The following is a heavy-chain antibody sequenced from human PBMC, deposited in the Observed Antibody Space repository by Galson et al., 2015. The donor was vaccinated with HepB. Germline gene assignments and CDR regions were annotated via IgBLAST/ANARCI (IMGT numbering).Heavy chain of an antibody. CDR1: GFTFSNSW. D-gene: IGHD6-19*01. CDR2: INGDGSIT. CDR3: ARDKQWLAFDY. Sequence: SLRLSCAASGFTFSNSWMHWVRQAPGKGLVWVSRINGDGSITAYADSVRGRFTISRDNAKNSLYLQMNSLRAEDTAVYYCARDKQWLAFDYWGQGTLVTVSS. J-gene: IGHJ4*02. V-gene: IGHV3-74*01.